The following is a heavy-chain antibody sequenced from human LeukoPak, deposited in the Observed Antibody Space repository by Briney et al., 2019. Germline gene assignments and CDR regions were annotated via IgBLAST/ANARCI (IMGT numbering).Heavy chain of an antibody. CDR1: GLTFSSYP. D-gene: IGHD3-10*01. CDR2: ISGSGGST. Sequence: GGSLTLSCAVSGLTFSSYPMSWVRQAPGKGLEWVSAISGSGGSTYYTDSVKGRLPISRDNSKHTLYLQMNSLRAEDTAVYYCAKRGSKHYFDYWGQGTLVTVSS. V-gene: IGHV3-23*01. CDR3: AKRGSKHYFDY. J-gene: IGHJ4*02.